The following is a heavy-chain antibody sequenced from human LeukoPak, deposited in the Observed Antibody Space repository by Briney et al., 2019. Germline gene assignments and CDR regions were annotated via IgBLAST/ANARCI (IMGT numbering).Heavy chain of an antibody. Sequence: SETLSLTCSVSGGAICNYSWSWVRQPAGEGVEWIWRIYTSGRTNYNPSPKSRVTMSADTSRNQFSLKLSAVTAADTAVYYCARGGCIPDRDYYYYYYMDVWGKGTKVTVSS. V-gene: IGHV4-4*07. J-gene: IGHJ6*03. CDR1: GGAICNYS. CDR3: ARGGCIPDRDYYYYYYMDV. CDR2: IYTSGRT. D-gene: IGHD2-2*02.